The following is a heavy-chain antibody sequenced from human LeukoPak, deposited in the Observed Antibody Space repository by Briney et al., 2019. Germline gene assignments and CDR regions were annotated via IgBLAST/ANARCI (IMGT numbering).Heavy chain of an antibody. CDR3: ARDGLVWFGELLS. CDR2: INPNSGGT. V-gene: IGHV1-2*02. Sequence: ASVKVSCKASGYTFTGYYMHWVRQAPGQGLEWMGWINPNSGGTNYAQKFQGRVTMTRDTSISTAYMELSRLRSDGTAVYYCARDGLVWFGELLSWGQGTLVTVSS. J-gene: IGHJ4*02. CDR1: GYTFTGYY. D-gene: IGHD3-10*01.